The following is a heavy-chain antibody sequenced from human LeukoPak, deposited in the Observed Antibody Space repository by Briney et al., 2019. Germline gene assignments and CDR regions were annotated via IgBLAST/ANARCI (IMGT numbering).Heavy chain of an antibody. J-gene: IGHJ5*02. CDR1: GGSFSGYY. CDR3: AGGRRSSSSPPVNWFDP. V-gene: IGHV4-34*01. CDR2: INHSGST. D-gene: IGHD6-6*01. Sequence: SETLSLTCAVYGGSFSGYYWSWIRQPPGKGLEWIGEINHSGSTNYNPSLKSRVTISVDTSKNQFSLKRSSVTAAATAVYYCAGGRRSSSSPPVNWFDPWGQGTLVTVSS.